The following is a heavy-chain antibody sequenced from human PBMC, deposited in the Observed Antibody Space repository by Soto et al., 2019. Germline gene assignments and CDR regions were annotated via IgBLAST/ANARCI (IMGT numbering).Heavy chain of an antibody. Sequence: GGSLRLSCAASGFTFDDYAMHWVRQAPGKCLEWVSGISGSGGTTDYAAPVKGRFTISRDDSKNTLYLQMNSLKTGDTAVYYCTTGVTSRGMDVWGQGTTVTVSS. CDR1: GFTFDDYA. CDR2: ISGSGGTT. D-gene: IGHD2-21*02. V-gene: IGHV3-15*07. CDR3: TTGVTSRGMDV. J-gene: IGHJ6*02.